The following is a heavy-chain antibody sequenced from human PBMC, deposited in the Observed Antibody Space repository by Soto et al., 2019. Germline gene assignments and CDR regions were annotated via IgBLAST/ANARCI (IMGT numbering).Heavy chain of an antibody. CDR2: IYYSGST. V-gene: IGHV4-30-4*01. Sequence: SETLSLTCTVSGGPISSGDYYWSWIRQPPGKGLEWIGYIYYSGSTYYNPSLKSRVTISVDTSKNQFSLKLSSVTAADTAVYYCARADHHYYYDSSGLDYWGQGTLVTVSS. CDR1: GGPISSGDYY. D-gene: IGHD3-22*01. J-gene: IGHJ4*02. CDR3: ARADHHYYYDSSGLDY.